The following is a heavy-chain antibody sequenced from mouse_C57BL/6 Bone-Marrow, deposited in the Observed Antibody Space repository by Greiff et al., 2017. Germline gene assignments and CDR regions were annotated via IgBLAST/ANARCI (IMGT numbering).Heavy chain of an antibody. D-gene: IGHD4-1*01. CDR3: ARRGLGRGEDFDY. V-gene: IGHV1-55*01. Sequence: VQLQQPGAELVKPGASVKMSCKASGYTFTSYWITWVKQRPGQGLEWIGDIYPGSGSTNYNEKFKSKATLTVDTSSSTAYMQLSSLTSEDSAVYYCARRGLGRGEDFDYWGQGTTLTVSS. CDR1: GYTFTSYW. J-gene: IGHJ2*01. CDR2: IYPGSGST.